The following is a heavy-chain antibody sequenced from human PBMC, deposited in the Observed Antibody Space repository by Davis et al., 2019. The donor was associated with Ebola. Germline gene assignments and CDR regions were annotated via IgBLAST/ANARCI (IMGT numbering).Heavy chain of an antibody. D-gene: IGHD2-21*02. CDR3: ARGSRLVVTALFDY. V-gene: IGHV4-59*01. CDR2: IYYSGST. J-gene: IGHJ4*02. CDR1: GGSISSYY. Sequence: MPSETLSLTCTVSGGSISSYYWSWIRQPPGKGLEWIGYIYYSGSTNYNPSLKSRVTISVDTSKNQFSLKLSSVTAADTAVYYCARGSRLVVTALFDYWGQGTLVTVSS.